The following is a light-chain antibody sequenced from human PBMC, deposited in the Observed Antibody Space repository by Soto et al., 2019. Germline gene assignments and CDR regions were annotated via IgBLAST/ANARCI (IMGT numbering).Light chain of an antibody. CDR3: GSYASATLI. CDR1: SSDIGAYDY. Sequence: QSALTQPASVSGSPGQSITISCTGTSSDIGAYDYVSWFQQYPGKAPTLLIYEVTFRPSGVSSRFSGSKSGNTASLTISGLQTEDDADYYCGSYASATLIFGGGTKLTVL. CDR2: EVT. J-gene: IGLJ2*01. V-gene: IGLV2-14*01.